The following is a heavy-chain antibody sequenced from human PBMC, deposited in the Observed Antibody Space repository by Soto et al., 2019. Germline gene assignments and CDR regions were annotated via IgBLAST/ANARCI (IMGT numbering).Heavy chain of an antibody. D-gene: IGHD6-6*01. CDR2: IKSKTDGGTT. Sequence: EVQLVESGGGLVKPGGSLRLSCAASGFTFSNAWMSWVRQAPGKGLEWVGRIKSKTDGGTTDYAAPVKGRFTISRDDSKNTLYLQMNSLKNEDTAVYYCTTALLAARGGVWGQGTTGTVSS. V-gene: IGHV3-15*01. CDR1: GFTFSNAW. CDR3: TTALLAARGGV. J-gene: IGHJ6*02.